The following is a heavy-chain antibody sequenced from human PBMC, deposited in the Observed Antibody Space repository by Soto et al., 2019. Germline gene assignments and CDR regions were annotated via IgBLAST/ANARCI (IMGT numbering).Heavy chain of an antibody. CDR1: GGSFSGYY. J-gene: IGHJ5*02. CDR3: ARGLVRAVAGTRVHVFDV. CDR2: SNHSGSA. Sequence: TSETLSLTCAVYGGSFSGYYWSWVRQLPGKGLEWIGDSNHSGSANYNPSLKSRVTISVDTSKNQFSLKLSSVTAADTAGYCCARGLVRAVAGTRVHVFDVWAEGPLAT. D-gene: IGHD6-19*01. V-gene: IGHV4-34*01.